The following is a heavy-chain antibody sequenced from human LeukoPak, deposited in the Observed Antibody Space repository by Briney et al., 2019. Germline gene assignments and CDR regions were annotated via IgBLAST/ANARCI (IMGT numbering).Heavy chain of an antibody. V-gene: IGHV3-30*04. D-gene: IGHD3-10*01. Sequence: GGSLRLSCAASGFTFSSYAMHWVRQAPGKGLEWVAVISYDGSNKYYADSVKGRFTISRDNSKNTLYLQMNSLRAEDTAVYYCARAIVRGVHFDYWGQGTLVTVSS. CDR3: ARAIVRGVHFDY. J-gene: IGHJ4*02. CDR2: ISYDGSNK. CDR1: GFTFSSYA.